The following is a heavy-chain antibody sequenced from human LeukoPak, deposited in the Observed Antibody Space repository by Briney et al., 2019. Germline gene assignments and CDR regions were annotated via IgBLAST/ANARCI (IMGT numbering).Heavy chain of an antibody. CDR2: IWYDGSNK. V-gene: IGHV3-30*02. Sequence: GGSLRLSCAASGFTFSSYGMHWVRQAPGKGLEWVAVIWYDGSNKYYADSVKGRFTISRDNSKNTLYLQMNSLRAEDTAVYYCAKETLAYCGGDCPGYFDLWGRGTLVTVSS. J-gene: IGHJ2*01. CDR3: AKETLAYCGGDCPGYFDL. D-gene: IGHD2-21*02. CDR1: GFTFSSYG.